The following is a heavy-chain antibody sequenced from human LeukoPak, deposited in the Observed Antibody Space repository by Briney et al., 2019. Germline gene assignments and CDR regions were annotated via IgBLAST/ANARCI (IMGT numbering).Heavy chain of an antibody. V-gene: IGHV4-39*07. CDR1: GGSISSSSYY. D-gene: IGHD6-13*01. Sequence: SETLSLTCTVSGGSISSSSYYWGWIRQPPGKGLEWIGSIYYSGSTNYNPSPKSRVTISVDTSKNQFSLKLSSVTAADTAVYYCARLAAAGPFDYWGQGTLVTVSS. J-gene: IGHJ4*02. CDR3: ARLAAAGPFDY. CDR2: IYYSGST.